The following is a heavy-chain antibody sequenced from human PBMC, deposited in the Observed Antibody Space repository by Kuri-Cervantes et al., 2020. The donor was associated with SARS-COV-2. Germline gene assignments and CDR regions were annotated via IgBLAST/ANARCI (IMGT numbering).Heavy chain of an antibody. J-gene: IGHJ4*02. V-gene: IGHV3-48*03. CDR2: ISSSGSTI. CDR3: AKDISSVATSANFDY. D-gene: IGHD2-15*01. Sequence: GESLKISCAASGFTFSSYEMNWVRQAPGKGLEWVSYISSSGSTIYYADSVKGRFTISRDNAKNSLYLQMNSLRAEDTAFYYCAKDISSVATSANFDYWGQGTLVTVSS. CDR1: GFTFSSYE.